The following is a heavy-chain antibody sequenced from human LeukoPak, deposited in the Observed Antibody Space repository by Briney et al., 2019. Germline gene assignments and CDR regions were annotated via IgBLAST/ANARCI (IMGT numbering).Heavy chain of an antibody. CDR2: VSISSGTI. CDR1: GFTFSGHN. J-gene: IGHJ4*02. CDR3: ARAVSTFGGVRNYFDS. Sequence: PGGSLRLSCAASGFTFSGHNMNWVRQAPGKGLEWISFVSISSGTIYYADSVKGRFRISRDNAKSSLDLEMNSLRAEDTAVYYCARAVSTFGGVRNYFDSWGQGTLVTVSS. D-gene: IGHD3-16*01. V-gene: IGHV3-48*04.